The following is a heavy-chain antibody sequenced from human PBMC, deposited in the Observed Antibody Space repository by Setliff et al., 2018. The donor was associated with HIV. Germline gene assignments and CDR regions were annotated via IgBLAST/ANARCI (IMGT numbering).Heavy chain of an antibody. J-gene: IGHJ3*02. CDR3: VREYYDFWRGYSDAFQI. CDR2: FDPQDGKT. Sequence: ASVKVSCKISGYTLTEVSMHWVRQAPGKGLEWMGYFDPQDGKTIYAQKFQGRVTMTEDTSTYTAYTELRSLRSDDTAVYYCVREYYDFWRGYSDAFQIWGQGTMVTVSS. V-gene: IGHV1-24*01. CDR1: GYTLTEVS. D-gene: IGHD3-3*01.